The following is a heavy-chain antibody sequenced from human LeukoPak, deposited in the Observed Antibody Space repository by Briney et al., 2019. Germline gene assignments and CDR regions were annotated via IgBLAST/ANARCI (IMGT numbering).Heavy chain of an antibody. J-gene: IGHJ3*02. CDR1: GGTFTSYY. D-gene: IGHD1-7*01. CDR2: ITHSGGST. Sequence: ASVKVSCKASGGTFTSYYMHWVRQAPAQGLEWMGIITHSGGSTSYAQKFQGRVTMTRDTSTSTVYMELSSLRSEDTAVYYCARDQDWNYAFDIWGQGTMVTVSS. CDR3: ARDQDWNYAFDI. V-gene: IGHV1-46*01.